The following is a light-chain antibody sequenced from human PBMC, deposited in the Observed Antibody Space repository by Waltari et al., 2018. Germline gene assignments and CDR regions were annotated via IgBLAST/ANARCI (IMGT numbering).Light chain of an antibody. CDR2: KAS. V-gene: IGKV1-5*03. CDR1: QSISSW. CDR3: QQYNSYSYT. J-gene: IGKJ2*01. Sequence: DIQMTQSPSPPSASVGDRVALTCRASQSISSWLAWYQQKPGKAPKLLIYKASSLESGVPSRFSGSGSGTEFTLTISSLQPDDFATYYCQQYNSYSYTFGQGTKLEIK.